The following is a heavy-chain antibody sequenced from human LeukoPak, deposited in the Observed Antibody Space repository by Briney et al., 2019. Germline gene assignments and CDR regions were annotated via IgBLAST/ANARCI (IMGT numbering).Heavy chain of an antibody. CDR2: IYHSGST. Sequence: SETLSLTCTVSGGSVSSGSYYWSWIRQPPGKGLEWIGEIYHSGSTNYNPSLKSRVTIPVDKSKNQFSLKLSSVTAADTAVYYCASADPSGDHALSRWYYFDYWGQGTLVTVSS. CDR1: GGSVSSGSYY. J-gene: IGHJ4*02. D-gene: IGHD6-13*01. CDR3: ASADPSGDHALSRWYYFDY. V-gene: IGHV4-61*01.